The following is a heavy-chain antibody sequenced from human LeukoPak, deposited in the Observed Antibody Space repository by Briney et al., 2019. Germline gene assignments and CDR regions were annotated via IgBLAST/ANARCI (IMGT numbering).Heavy chain of an antibody. CDR3: AKRVPYGSSTVYFDN. D-gene: IGHD6-19*01. V-gene: IGHV3-23*01. J-gene: IGHJ4*02. CDR2: ISDGGGDT. CDR1: GFTFSGYA. Sequence: GGSLRLSCAASGFTFSGYAMSWVRQAPGKGLEWIAAISDGGGDTYYADSVRGRFTIYRDNSKNALYLHMNSLRAEDTSLYYCAKRVPYGSSTVYFDNWGLGTLVSVSS.